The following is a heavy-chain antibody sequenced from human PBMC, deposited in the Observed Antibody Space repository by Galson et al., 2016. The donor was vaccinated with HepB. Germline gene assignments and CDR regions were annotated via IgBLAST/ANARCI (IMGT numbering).Heavy chain of an antibody. Sequence: SETLSLTCAVSGGPFIGYYWSWIRQSPGKGLEWIGEITHSGNSHYNPSLNSRVTISFDMSKNHFSLKMTSVTAADTAVYYCARGLARTYYDFWTWFDPWGQGTLVTVSS. CDR2: ITHSGNS. CDR3: ARGLARTYYDFWTWFDP. V-gene: IGHV4-34*01. J-gene: IGHJ5*02. CDR1: GGPFIGYY. D-gene: IGHD3-3*01.